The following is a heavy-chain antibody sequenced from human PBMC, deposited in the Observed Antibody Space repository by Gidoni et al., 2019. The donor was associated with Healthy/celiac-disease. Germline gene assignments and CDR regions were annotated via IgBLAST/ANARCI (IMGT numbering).Heavy chain of an antibody. Sequence: QVQLVQSGAEVKKPGASVKVSCKASGYTFTSYYMHWVRQAPGQGLEWMGIINPSGGSTSYAQKFQGRVTMTRDTSTSTVYMELSSLRSEDTAVYYCARDFREPDSSGDAFDIWGQGTMVTVSS. V-gene: IGHV1-46*01. CDR3: ARDFREPDSSGDAFDI. D-gene: IGHD3-22*01. CDR1: GYTFTSYY. CDR2: INPSGGST. J-gene: IGHJ3*02.